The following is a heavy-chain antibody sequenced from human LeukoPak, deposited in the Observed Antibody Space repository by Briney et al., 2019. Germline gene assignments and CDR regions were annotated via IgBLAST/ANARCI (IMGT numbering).Heavy chain of an antibody. CDR1: GFTFSSYE. Sequence: PGGSLRLSCAASGFTFSSYEMNWVRQAPGKGLEWVSYISSSGSTIYYADSVKGRFTISRDNAKNSLYLQMNSLRAEDTAVYYCAREWITMIVVVLTRSWADAFGIWGQGTMVTVSS. J-gene: IGHJ3*02. CDR3: AREWITMIVVVLTRSWADAFGI. V-gene: IGHV3-48*03. CDR2: ISSSGSTI. D-gene: IGHD3-22*01.